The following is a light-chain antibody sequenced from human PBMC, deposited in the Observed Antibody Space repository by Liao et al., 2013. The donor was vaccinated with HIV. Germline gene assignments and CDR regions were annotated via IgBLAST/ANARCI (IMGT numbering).Light chain of an antibody. CDR1: ELGYKY. CDR3: YLTDGV. CDR2: EDS. J-gene: IGLJ1*01. V-gene: IGLV3-10*01. Sequence: SYELTQSPSVSVSPGQTANITCSGDELGYKYVSWYQQKSGQAPVLVIYEDSKRPSGIPERFSASSSGTLATLTITGAQVEDEADYYCYLTDGVFGTGTKVTVL.